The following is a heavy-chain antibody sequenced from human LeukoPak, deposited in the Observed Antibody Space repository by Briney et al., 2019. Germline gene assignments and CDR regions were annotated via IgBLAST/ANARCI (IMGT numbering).Heavy chain of an antibody. Sequence: GGSLRLSCAASGFTFSSYSMNWVRQAPGKELEWVSSISSSSSYIYYADSVKGRFTISRDNAKNSLYLQMNSLRAEDTAVYYCARIGRDAFDIWGQGTMVTVSS. CDR2: ISSSSSYI. J-gene: IGHJ3*02. CDR1: GFTFSSYS. V-gene: IGHV3-21*01. CDR3: ARIGRDAFDI.